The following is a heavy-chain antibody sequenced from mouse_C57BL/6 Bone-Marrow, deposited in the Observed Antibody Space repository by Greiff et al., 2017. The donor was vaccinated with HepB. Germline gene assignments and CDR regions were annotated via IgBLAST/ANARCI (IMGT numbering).Heavy chain of an antibody. D-gene: IGHD2-5*01. V-gene: IGHV5-4*01. CDR1: GFTFSSYA. Sequence: EVKLVESGGGLVKPGGSLKLSCAASGFTFSSYAMSWVRQTPEKRLEWVATISDGGSYTYYPDNVKGRFTISRDNAKNNLYLQMSNLKSEDTAMYYCAREDYSNRTWFAYWGQGTLVTVSA. J-gene: IGHJ3*01. CDR3: AREDYSNRTWFAY. CDR2: ISDGGSYT.